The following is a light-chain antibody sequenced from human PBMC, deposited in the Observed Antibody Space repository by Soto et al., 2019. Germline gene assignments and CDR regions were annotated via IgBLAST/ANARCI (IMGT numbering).Light chain of an antibody. CDR3: QQYNSYST. V-gene: IGKV1-5*01. J-gene: IGKJ1*01. CDR2: DAS. CDR1: QNVSPW. Sequence: IQMTQSPSTLSASVGDRVTITCRASQNVSPWLAWYQQKPGKAPNLLIYDASTLESGVPSRFSGSGSGTEFTLTISSLQRDDFATYYCQQYNSYSTFGQGTKVDIK.